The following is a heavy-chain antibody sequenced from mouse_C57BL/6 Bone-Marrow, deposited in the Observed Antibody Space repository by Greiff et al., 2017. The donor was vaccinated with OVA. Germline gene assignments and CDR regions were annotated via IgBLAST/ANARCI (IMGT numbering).Heavy chain of an antibody. D-gene: IGHD2-3*01. CDR3: ARDRGLLPYFDV. CDR2: ISDGGSYT. V-gene: IGHV5-4*01. CDR1: GFTFSSYA. Sequence: EVHLVESGGGLVKPGGSLKLSCAASGFTFSSYAMSWVRQTPEKRLEWVATISDGGSYTYYPDNVKGRFTISRDNAKNNLYLQMSHLKSEDTAMDYCARDRGLLPYFDVWGTGTTVTVAS. J-gene: IGHJ1*03.